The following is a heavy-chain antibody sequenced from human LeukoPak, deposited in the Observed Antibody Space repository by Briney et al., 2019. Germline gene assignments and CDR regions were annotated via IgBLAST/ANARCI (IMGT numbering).Heavy chain of an antibody. D-gene: IGHD6-13*01. CDR3: AKGNRVAAAGYHYYGMDV. CDR1: GITFRSDV. J-gene: IGHJ6*02. Sequence: GGSLRLSCAASGITFRSDVMSWVRQAPGKGLEWVSGISGSGDSTYYADSVEGRFTISRDNSKNTLYLQMNSLRAEDTAVYYCAKGNRVAAAGYHYYGMDVWGQGTTVTVSS. V-gene: IGHV3-23*01. CDR2: ISGSGDST.